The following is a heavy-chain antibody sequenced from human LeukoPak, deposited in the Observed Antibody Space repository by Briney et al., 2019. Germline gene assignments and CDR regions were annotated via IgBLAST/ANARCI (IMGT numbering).Heavy chain of an antibody. Sequence: PSETLSLTCAVYGGSFSGYYWSWIRQPPGKGLEWIGEINHSGSTNYNPSLKSRVTISVDTSKNQFSLKLSSVTAADTAVYYCAKVVSTSYYCYYMDVWGKGTTVTVSS. J-gene: IGHJ6*03. CDR1: GGSFSGYY. CDR2: INHSGST. D-gene: IGHD5/OR15-5a*01. V-gene: IGHV4-34*01. CDR3: AKVVSTSYYCYYMDV.